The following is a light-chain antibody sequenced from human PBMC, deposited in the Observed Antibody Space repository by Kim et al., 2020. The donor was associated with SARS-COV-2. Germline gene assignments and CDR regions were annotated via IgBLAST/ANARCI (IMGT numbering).Light chain of an antibody. CDR2: KAS. CDR1: QSISSW. CDR3: QHLGT. J-gene: IGKJ1*01. Sequence: DIQMTQSPSTLSASVGDRVTITCRASQSISSWLAWYQQKPGKAPKLLIYKASSLESGVPSRFSGSGSGTEFTLTISSLQPDDFATYYCQHLGTFGQGTKVDIK. V-gene: IGKV1-5*03.